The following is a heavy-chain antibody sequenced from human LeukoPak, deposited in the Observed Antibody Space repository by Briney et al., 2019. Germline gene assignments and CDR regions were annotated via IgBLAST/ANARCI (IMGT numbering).Heavy chain of an antibody. CDR2: INPNSGGT. CDR1: GYTFTSYG. Sequence: ASVKVSCKASGYTFTSYGISWVRQAPGQGLEWMGWINPNSGGTNYAQKFQGRVTMTRDTSISTAYMELSRLRSDDTAVYYCARAQEKKVWFDPWGQGTLVTVSS. V-gene: IGHV1-2*02. J-gene: IGHJ5*02. CDR3: ARAQEKKVWFDP.